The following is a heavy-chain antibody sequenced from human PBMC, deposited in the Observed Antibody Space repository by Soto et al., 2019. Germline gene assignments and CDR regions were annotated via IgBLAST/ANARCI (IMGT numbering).Heavy chain of an antibody. D-gene: IGHD2-15*01. CDR2: IYWDDDK. Sequence: APKLVNPTQTLTLTCTFPWFSHSTSGVGEGWIRQPPGKALEWLALIYWDDDKRYSPSLKSRLTITKDTSKNQVVLTMTNMDPVDTATYYCAHRPSYCSGGSCYSGFDYWGEGTLVTVS. V-gene: IGHV2-5*02. CDR3: AHRPSYCSGGSCYSGFDY. CDR1: WFSHSTSGVG. J-gene: IGHJ4*02.